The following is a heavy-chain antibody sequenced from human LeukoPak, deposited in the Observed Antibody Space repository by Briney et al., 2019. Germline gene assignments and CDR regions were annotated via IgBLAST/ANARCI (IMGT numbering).Heavy chain of an antibody. J-gene: IGHJ4*02. CDR2: IRSKANGYAT. CDR3: TSNGVYSSSSGPDY. D-gene: IGHD6-6*01. Sequence: GGSLRLSCAASGFTFSDSAMHWVRQASGKGLEWVGRIRSKANGYATAYAASVKGRFTISRDDSKNTAYLQMNSLKTEDTAVYYCTSNGVYSSSSGPDYWGQGALVTVSS. CDR1: GFTFSDSA. V-gene: IGHV3-73*01.